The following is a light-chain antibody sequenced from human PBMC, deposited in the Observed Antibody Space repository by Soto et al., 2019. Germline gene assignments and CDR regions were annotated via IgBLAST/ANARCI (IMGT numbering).Light chain of an antibody. Sequence: QTVVTQEPSFSVSPGGTVTLTCGLSSGSVSTSYYPTWYQQTPGQAPRTLIYSTNTRSSGVPDRFSGSILGNKAALTITGAQVDDESEYYCGLYMGSGIAVFGGGTQLTVL. CDR2: STN. CDR1: SGSVSTSYY. J-gene: IGLJ7*01. CDR3: GLYMGSGIAV. V-gene: IGLV8-61*01.